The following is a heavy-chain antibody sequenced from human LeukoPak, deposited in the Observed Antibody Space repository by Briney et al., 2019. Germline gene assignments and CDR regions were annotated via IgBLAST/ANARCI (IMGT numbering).Heavy chain of an antibody. Sequence: PSETLSLTCTVSGGSISSYYWSWIRQPPGKGLEWIGYIYYSGSTNYNPSLKSRVTISVDTSKNQFSLKLSSVTAADTAVYYCARRRVWGAPPDYWGQGTLVTVSS. CDR2: IYYSGST. CDR3: ARRRVWGAPPDY. J-gene: IGHJ4*02. D-gene: IGHD3-10*01. V-gene: IGHV4-59*08. CDR1: GGSISSYY.